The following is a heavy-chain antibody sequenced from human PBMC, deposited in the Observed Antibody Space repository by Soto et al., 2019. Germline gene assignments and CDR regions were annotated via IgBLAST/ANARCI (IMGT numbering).Heavy chain of an antibody. CDR1: GYNFNSHW. Sequence: PGESLKISCKASGYNFNSHWINWVRQTPGKGLEWMGRIDPSGSYTDYSPSFQGHITISVDHSISTAYLQWNSLKASDTAMYYCARRLGATWFDPRGQGTRVTVSS. CDR2: IDPSGSYT. D-gene: IGHD1-26*01. J-gene: IGHJ5*02. CDR3: ARRLGATWFDP. V-gene: IGHV5-10-1*01.